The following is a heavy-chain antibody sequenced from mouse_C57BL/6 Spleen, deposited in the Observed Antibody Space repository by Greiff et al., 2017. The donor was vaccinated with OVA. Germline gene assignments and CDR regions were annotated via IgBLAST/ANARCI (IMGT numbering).Heavy chain of an antibody. CDR3: ARRDDCDGAMDY. D-gene: IGHD2-4*01. Sequence: QVQLQQPGAELVRPGSSVKLSCKASGYTFTSYWMDWVKQRPGQGLEWIGNIYPSDSETHYNQKFKDKATLTVDKSSSTAYMQLSSLTSEDSAVYYGARRDDCDGAMDYWGQGTSVTVSS. CDR1: GYTFTSYW. V-gene: IGHV1-61*01. CDR2: IYPSDSET. J-gene: IGHJ4*01.